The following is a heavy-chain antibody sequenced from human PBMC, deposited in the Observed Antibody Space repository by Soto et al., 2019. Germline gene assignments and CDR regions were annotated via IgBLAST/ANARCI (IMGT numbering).Heavy chain of an antibody. D-gene: IGHD3-22*01. J-gene: IGHJ4*02. Sequence: QVQLVQSGAEVKKPGSSVKVSWKASGGPFSSYTISGVRQAPGQGLEWMGRIIPILGIANYAQKFQGRVTITADKSTSTAYMALSTLRSEDTAVYYCAAYYYDSSGYAGLIDYWGQGTLVTVSS. CDR1: GGPFSSYT. V-gene: IGHV1-69*02. CDR2: IIPILGIA. CDR3: AAYYYDSSGYAGLIDY.